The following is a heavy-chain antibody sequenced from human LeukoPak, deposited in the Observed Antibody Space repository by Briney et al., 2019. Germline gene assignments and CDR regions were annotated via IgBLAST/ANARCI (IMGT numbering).Heavy chain of an antibody. V-gene: IGHV3-48*04. CDR1: GFIFSSYS. CDR3: ARDKGSGYNHGRMDV. D-gene: IGHD5-12*01. Sequence: GGSLRLSCAASGFIFSSYSMVWARQAPGKGLEWVSYIRSNHGTPYYAASVTGRFTISRDSAKNSLYPQMNSLRAQDTAVYSRARDKGSGYNHGRMDVWGKGTAVTVSS. J-gene: IGHJ6*03. CDR2: IRSNHGTP.